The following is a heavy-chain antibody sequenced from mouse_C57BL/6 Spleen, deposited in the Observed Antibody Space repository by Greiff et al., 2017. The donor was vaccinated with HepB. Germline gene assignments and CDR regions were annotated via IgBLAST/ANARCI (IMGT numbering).Heavy chain of an antibody. CDR3: APYYDYDTWFAY. D-gene: IGHD2-4*01. V-gene: IGHV1-80*01. J-gene: IGHJ3*01. CDR1: GYAFSSYW. CDR2: IYPGDGDT. Sequence: VQLQQSGAELVKPGASVKISCKASGYAFSSYWMNWVKQRPGKGLEWIGQIYPGDGDTNYNGKFKGKANLTADKSSSTAYMQLSSLTSEDSAVYIYAPYYDYDTWFAYWGQGTLVTVSA.